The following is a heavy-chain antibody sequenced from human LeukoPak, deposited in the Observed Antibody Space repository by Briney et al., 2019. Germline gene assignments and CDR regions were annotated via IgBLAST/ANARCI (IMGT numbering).Heavy chain of an antibody. CDR2: IGTALNT. J-gene: IGHJ4*02. CDR3: AKGVSGPQYYFAF. V-gene: IGHV3-23*01. D-gene: IGHD4-11*01. CDR1: GFTFSNSA. Sequence: GGSLRLSCAASGFTFSNSAMRWVRQTPGKGLEWVSSIGTALNTYYADPLKGRFITSRDNSRNTVYLQMNSLTVEDTAIYYCAKGVSGPQYYFAFWGQGTLVTVSS.